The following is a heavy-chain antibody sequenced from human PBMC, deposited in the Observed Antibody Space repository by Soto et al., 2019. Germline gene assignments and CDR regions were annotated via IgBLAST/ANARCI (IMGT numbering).Heavy chain of an antibody. CDR1: GYTFTSYL. CDR3: ARLVVWAEAFDI. D-gene: IGHD2-8*02. V-gene: IGHV1-3*01. Sequence: ASVKVSCKASGYTFTSYLLHWVRQAPGQGLEWMGWINAGNGNTKYSQKFQGRVTITGDTSASTAYMELSSLRSEDTAVYYCARLVVWAEAFDIWGQGTMVTVSS. J-gene: IGHJ3*02. CDR2: INAGNGNT.